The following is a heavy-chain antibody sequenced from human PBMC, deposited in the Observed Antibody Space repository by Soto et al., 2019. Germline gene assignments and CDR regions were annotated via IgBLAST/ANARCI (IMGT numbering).Heavy chain of an antibody. V-gene: IGHV3-23*01. CDR1: GFTFSSYA. CDR3: AKAGVTVTSRMYPYYMDV. J-gene: IGHJ6*03. Sequence: GGSLRLSCAASGFTFSSYAMSWVRLAPGKGLEWVSAISGSGGSTYYADSVKGRFTISRDNSKNTLYLQMNSLRAEDTAVYYCAKAGVTVTSRMYPYYMDVWGKGTTVTVSS. CDR2: ISGSGGST. D-gene: IGHD4-17*01.